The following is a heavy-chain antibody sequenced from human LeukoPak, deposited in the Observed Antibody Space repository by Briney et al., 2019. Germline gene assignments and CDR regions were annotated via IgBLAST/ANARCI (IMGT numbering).Heavy chain of an antibody. J-gene: IGHJ4*02. Sequence: ASEKVSCKASGYTFTGYYMHWVRQAPGQGLEWMGWINPNSGGTNYAQKFQGRVTMTRDTSISTAYMELSRLRSDDTAVYYCARDLWGLQSGSRRDYWGQGTLVTVSS. CDR2: INPNSGGT. D-gene: IGHD4-11*01. V-gene: IGHV1-2*02. CDR3: ARDLWGLQSGSRRDY. CDR1: GYTFTGYY.